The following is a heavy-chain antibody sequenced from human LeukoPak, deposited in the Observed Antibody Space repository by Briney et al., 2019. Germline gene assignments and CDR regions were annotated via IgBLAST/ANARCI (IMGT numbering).Heavy chain of an antibody. CDR1: GYTFIGYY. V-gene: IGHV1-2*06. Sequence: ASVKVSCKASGYTFIGYYIHWIRQAPGQGLEWMGRINPNTGGTNYAQNFQGRVTMTRDTSISTAYMDLSSLRSDDTAVYYCALLKMSGAFDSWGQGTLVIVSS. D-gene: IGHD2-8*01. J-gene: IGHJ4*02. CDR2: INPNTGGT. CDR3: ALLKMSGAFDS.